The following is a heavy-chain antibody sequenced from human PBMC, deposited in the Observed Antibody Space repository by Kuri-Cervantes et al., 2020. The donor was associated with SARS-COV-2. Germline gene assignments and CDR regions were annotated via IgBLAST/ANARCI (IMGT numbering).Heavy chain of an antibody. J-gene: IGHJ5*02. CDR3: ATGYSSRGGFDP. CDR2: INHSGST. Sequence: SETLSLTCAVYGGSFSGYYWSWIRQPPGKGLEWIGEINHSGSTNYNPSLKSRVTISVDTSKNQFSLKLSSVAAADTAAYYCATGYSSRGGFDPWGQGTLVTVSS. CDR1: GGSFSGYY. V-gene: IGHV4-34*01. D-gene: IGHD6-13*01.